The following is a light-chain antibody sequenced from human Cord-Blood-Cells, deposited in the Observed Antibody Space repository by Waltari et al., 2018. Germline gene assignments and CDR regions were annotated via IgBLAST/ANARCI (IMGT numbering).Light chain of an antibody. J-gene: IGLJ1*01. CDR3: SSYTSSSTLV. CDR1: RSAVGGSNH. V-gene: IGLV2-14*01. CDR2: EVS. Sequence: QSALTQPASVSGSPGQSLTISCTGTRSAVGGSNHVSWYQQHPGKAPKLMIYEVSNRPSGVSNRFSGSKSGNTASLTISGLQAEDEADYYCSSYTSSSTLVFGTGTKVTVL.